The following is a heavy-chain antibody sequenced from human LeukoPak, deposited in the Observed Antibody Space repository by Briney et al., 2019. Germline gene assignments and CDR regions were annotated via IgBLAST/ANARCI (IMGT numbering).Heavy chain of an antibody. CDR3: ARHDFFAFDI. V-gene: IGHV4-59*08. CDR1: GGSISSYY. D-gene: IGHD2-21*02. Sequence: SETLSLTCTVSGGSISSYYWSWIRQPPGKGLEWIGYIYYSGSTNYNPSLKSRVTISVDTSKNQFSLKLSSVSAADTAVHYCARHDFFAFDIWGQGTMVTVSS. J-gene: IGHJ3*02. CDR2: IYYSGST.